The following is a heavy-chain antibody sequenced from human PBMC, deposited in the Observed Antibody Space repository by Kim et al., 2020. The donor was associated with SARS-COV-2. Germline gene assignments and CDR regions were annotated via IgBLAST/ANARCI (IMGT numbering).Heavy chain of an antibody. CDR2: IRSKAYGGTT. CDR1: GFTFGDYA. V-gene: IGHV3-49*04. Sequence: GGSLRLSCTASGFTFGDYAMSWVRQAPGKGLEWVGFIRSKAYGGTTEYAASVKGRFTISRDDSKSIAYLQMNSLKTEDTAVYYCTREALISSVWYAYYYYGMDVWGQGTTVTVSS. CDR3: TREALISSVWYAYYYYGMDV. J-gene: IGHJ6*02. D-gene: IGHD6-19*01.